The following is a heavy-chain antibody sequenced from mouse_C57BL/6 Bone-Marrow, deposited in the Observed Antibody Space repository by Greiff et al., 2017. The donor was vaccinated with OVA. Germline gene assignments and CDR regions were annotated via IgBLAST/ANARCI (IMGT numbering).Heavy chain of an antibody. CDR2: INSNNGGT. Sequence: EVQLQQSGPELAKPGASVKIPCKASGYTFTDYNMDWVKQSHGKSLEWIGDINSNNGGTIYNQKFKGKVTLTVDKSSSTAYMELRSLTSEDTAVYYCARGGYYDYDGGAWFAYWGQGTLVTVSA. CDR3: ARGGYYDYDGGAWFAY. J-gene: IGHJ3*01. D-gene: IGHD2-4*01. V-gene: IGHV1-18*01. CDR1: GYTFTDYN.